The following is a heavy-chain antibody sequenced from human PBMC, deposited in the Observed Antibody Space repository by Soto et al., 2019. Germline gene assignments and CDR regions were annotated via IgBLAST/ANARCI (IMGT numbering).Heavy chain of an antibody. CDR2: ISGSGGST. CDR3: GAKRARRYYYYYMDV. D-gene: IGHD6-6*01. V-gene: IGHV3-23*01. J-gene: IGHJ6*03. Sequence: GGSLRLSCAAPGFTFSSYAMSWGRQAPGKGLEWVSAISGSGGSTYYADSVKGRFTISRDNSKNTLYLQMNSLRAEDTAVYYCGAKRARRYYYYYMDVWGKGTTVTVSS. CDR1: GFTFSSYA.